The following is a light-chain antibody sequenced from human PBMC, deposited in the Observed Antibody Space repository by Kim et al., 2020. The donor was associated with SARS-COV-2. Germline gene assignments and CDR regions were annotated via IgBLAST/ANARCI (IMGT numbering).Light chain of an antibody. V-gene: IGKV1D-12*01. J-gene: IGKJ4*01. CDR1: QEMSSW. CDR3: QQTQSFPLT. Sequence: VSVGDRVTRTCRASQEMSSWLGWDQQKTGKAPKVLIYEASNLQSGVPSRCRGSGSGRDFTLTIKSLQPEDFATYYCQQTQSFPLTFGGGTKVDIK. CDR2: EAS.